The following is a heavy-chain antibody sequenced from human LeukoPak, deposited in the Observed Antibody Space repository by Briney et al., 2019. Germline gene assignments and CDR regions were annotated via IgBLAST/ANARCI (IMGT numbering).Heavy chain of an antibody. J-gene: IGHJ4*02. D-gene: IGHD5-18*01. Sequence: GGSLRLSCAAPGFTFSSYDMHWVRQATGKGLEWVSGISTAGDTYYPGSVKGRFTISRENAKNSLYLQVNSLRAGDTAVYYCARWQNTYGFDYWGQGSLVTVSS. CDR2: ISTAGDT. CDR1: GFTFSSYD. V-gene: IGHV3-13*01. CDR3: ARWQNTYGFDY.